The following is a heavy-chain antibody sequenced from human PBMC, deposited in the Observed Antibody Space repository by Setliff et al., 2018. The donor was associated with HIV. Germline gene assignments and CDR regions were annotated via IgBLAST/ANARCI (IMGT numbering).Heavy chain of an antibody. D-gene: IGHD3-22*01. CDR2: IYYSGST. CDR3: ARPAGGYPFYYYYYYMDV. J-gene: IGHJ6*03. Sequence: PSETLSLTCTVSGGSISSYYWSWIRQPPGKGLEWIGYIYYSGSTNYNPSLKSRVTISVDTSKNQFSLKLSSVTAADTAVYYCARPAGGYPFYYYYYYMDVWGKGTTVTVSS. V-gene: IGHV4-59*08. CDR1: GGSISSYY.